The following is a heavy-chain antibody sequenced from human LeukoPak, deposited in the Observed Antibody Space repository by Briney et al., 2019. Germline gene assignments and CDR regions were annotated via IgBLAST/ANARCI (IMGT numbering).Heavy chain of an antibody. CDR2: IYYSGST. CDR3: ARLRFLEWLFWPRRTYYFDY. D-gene: IGHD3-3*01. J-gene: IGHJ4*02. CDR1: GGSISSYY. Sequence: SETLSLTCTVSGGSISSYYWGWIRQPPGKGLEWIGSIYYSGSTYYNPSLKSRVTISVDTSKNQFSLKLSSVTAADTAVYYCARLRFLEWLFWPRRTYYFDYWGQGTLVTVSS. V-gene: IGHV4-39*07.